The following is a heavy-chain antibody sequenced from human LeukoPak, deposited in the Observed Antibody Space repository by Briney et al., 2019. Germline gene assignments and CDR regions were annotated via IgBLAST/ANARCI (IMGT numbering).Heavy chain of an antibody. CDR3: ARLGQWLDIDY. CDR2: IYYSGST. Sequence: SETLSLTCTVSDGSISSSSYYWGWIRQPPGKGLEWIGSIYYSGSTYYNPSLKSRVTISVDTSKNQFSLKLSSVTAADTAVYYCARLGQWLDIDYWGQGTLVTVSS. D-gene: IGHD6-19*01. J-gene: IGHJ4*02. CDR1: DGSISSSSYY. V-gene: IGHV4-39*01.